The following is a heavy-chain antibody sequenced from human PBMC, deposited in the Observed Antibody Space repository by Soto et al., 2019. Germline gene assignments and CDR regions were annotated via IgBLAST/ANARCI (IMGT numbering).Heavy chain of an antibody. J-gene: IGHJ4*02. D-gene: IGHD6-19*01. CDR3: ARVLLVAGRRPVFDY. CDR1: GFTFSSYW. CDR2: IKQDGSEK. V-gene: IGHV3-7*01. Sequence: GGSLRLSCAASGFTFSSYWMSWVRQAPGKGLEWVANIKQDGSEKYYVDSVKGRFTISRDNAKNSLYLQMNSLRAEDTAVYYCARVLLVAGRRPVFDYWGQGTLVTVSS.